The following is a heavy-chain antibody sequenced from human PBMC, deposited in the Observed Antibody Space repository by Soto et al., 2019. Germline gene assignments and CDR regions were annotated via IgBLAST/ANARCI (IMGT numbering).Heavy chain of an antibody. CDR2: INAYNGNT. V-gene: IGHV1-3*01. CDR3: ARVKASGWLNWFDP. Sequence: SCKASGYTFTSYAMHWVRQAPGQRLEWMGWINAYNGNTKYSQKLQGRVTMTTDTSTSTAYMELRSLRSDDTAVYYCARVKASGWLNWFDPWGQGTLVTVSS. D-gene: IGHD6-19*01. CDR1: GYTFTSYA. J-gene: IGHJ5*02.